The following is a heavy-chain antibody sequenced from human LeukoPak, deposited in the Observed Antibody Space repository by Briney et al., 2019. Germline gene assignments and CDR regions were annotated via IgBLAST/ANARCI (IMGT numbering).Heavy chain of an antibody. CDR1: GFTFSSYA. V-gene: IGHV3-23*01. J-gene: IGHJ5*02. D-gene: IGHD6-13*01. CDR3: AKGAAAGLVDWFDP. Sequence: GGSLRLSCAASGFTFSSYAMVWVRQAPGKGLERVSTVSGSAGGTYYADSVEGRFTISRDNSKNALYLLMNSLRAEDTAVYYCAKGAAAGLVDWFDPWGQGTLVAVSS. CDR2: VSGSAGGT.